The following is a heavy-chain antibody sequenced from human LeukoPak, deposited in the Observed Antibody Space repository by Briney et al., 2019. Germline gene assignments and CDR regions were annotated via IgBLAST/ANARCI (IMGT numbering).Heavy chain of an antibody. J-gene: IGHJ3*02. D-gene: IGHD1-26*01. CDR2: IGATGDT. CDR1: GLTFSSYD. Sequence: GGSLRLSCAASGLTFSSYDIHWVRQAPGKGLEWVSSIGATGDTYYTDYVKGRFTISRENAKKSLYLQVSSLRAEDTAVYYCARDARVVGATGTCDIWGQGTIVTVSS. CDR3: ARDARVVGATGTCDI. V-gene: IGHV3-13*01.